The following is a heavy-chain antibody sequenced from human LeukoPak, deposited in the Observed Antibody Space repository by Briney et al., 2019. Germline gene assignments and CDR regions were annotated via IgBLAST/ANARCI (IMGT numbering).Heavy chain of an antibody. CDR1: GFTFSDYW. J-gene: IGHJ4*02. Sequence: GGSLRLSCAASGFTFSDYWMHWVRQAPGKGLEWVAVISYDGSNKYYADSVKGRFTISRDNSKNTLYLQMNSLRAEDTAVYYCARWIGGSYYGAIDYWGQGTLVTVSS. CDR2: ISYDGSNK. CDR3: ARWIGGSYYGAIDY. D-gene: IGHD1-26*01. V-gene: IGHV3-30*03.